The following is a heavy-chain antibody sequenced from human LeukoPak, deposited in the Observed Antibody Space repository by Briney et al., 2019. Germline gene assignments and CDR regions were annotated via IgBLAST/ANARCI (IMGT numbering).Heavy chain of an antibody. CDR3: ATDNRVSRYYYYYYMDV. D-gene: IGHD1-14*01. V-gene: IGHV1-69*06. CDR1: GGTFSSYA. CDR2: IIPIFGTA. J-gene: IGHJ6*03. Sequence: GASVKVSCKASGGTFSSYAISWVRQAPGQGLGWMGGIIPIFGTANYAQKFQGRVTITADKSTSTAYMELSSLRSEDTAVYYCATDNRVSRYYYYYYMDVWGKGTTVTVSS.